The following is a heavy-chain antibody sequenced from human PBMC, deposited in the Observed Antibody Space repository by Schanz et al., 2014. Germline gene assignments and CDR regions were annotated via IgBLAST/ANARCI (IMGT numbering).Heavy chain of an antibody. CDR1: GYTFTSYG. Sequence: QVQLVQSGAEVKKPGSSVKVSCKASGYTFTSYGINWVRQAPGQGLEWMGWISAYNGNTNYAQKLQGRVTMTADTTTSAAYTELRSLRADDTAVYYCARGEYSSGWYDRNIAHFDYWGQGTLVTVSS. D-gene: IGHD6-19*01. CDR3: ARGEYSSGWYDRNIAHFDY. V-gene: IGHV1-18*01. CDR2: ISAYNGNT. J-gene: IGHJ4*02.